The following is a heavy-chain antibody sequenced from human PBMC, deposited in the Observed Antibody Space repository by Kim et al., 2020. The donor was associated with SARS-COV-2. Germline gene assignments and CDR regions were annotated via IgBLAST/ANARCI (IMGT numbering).Heavy chain of an antibody. CDR3: ARDVRVDSSFDY. J-gene: IGHJ4*02. Sequence: YYADSVKGRFTISRDNAKNSLYLRMNSLRAEDTAVYYCARDVRVDSSFDYWGQGTLVTVSS. V-gene: IGHV3-48*04. D-gene: IGHD2-15*01.